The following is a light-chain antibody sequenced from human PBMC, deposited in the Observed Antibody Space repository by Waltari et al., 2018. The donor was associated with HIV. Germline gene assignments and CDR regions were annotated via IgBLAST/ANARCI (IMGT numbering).Light chain of an antibody. Sequence: EIVLTQSPATLSLSPGERATLSCRASQSVSSYLAWYQQKPGQAPRLLIYDASNRATCIPARFSVSGSGTDFTLTISSREPEDFAVDYCQQRSNWPPLFGGGTKVEIK. CDR2: DAS. V-gene: IGKV3-11*01. CDR1: QSVSSY. J-gene: IGKJ4*02. CDR3: QQRSNWPPL.